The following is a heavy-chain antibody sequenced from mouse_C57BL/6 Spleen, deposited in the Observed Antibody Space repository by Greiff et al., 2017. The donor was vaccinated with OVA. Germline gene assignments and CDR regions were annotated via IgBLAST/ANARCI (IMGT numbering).Heavy chain of an antibody. CDR1: GYTFTDYY. CDR2: INPNNGGT. CDR3: ARRRDDACFDY. V-gene: IGHV1-26*01. Sequence: VQLQQSGPELVKPGASVKISCKASGYTFTDYYMNWVKQSHGKSLEWIGDINPNNGGTSYNQKFKGKATLTVDKSSSTAYMELRSLTSEDSAVYYCARRRDDACFDYWGQGTTLTVSS. D-gene: IGHD2-14*01. J-gene: IGHJ2*01.